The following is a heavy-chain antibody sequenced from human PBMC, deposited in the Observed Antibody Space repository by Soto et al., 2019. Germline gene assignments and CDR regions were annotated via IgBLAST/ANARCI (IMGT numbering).Heavy chain of an antibody. Sequence: GASVKVSCKASGGTISSYAISWVRQAPGQGLEWMGGIIPIFSTANYAQKFQGRVTMTADESTGTAYMELSSLRSEDTAVYYCATGNSRGGWLQSFGPFFDYWGQGTLVTVSS. CDR1: GGTISSYA. CDR2: IIPIFSTA. D-gene: IGHD3-16*01. CDR3: ATGNSRGGWLQSFGPFFDY. J-gene: IGHJ4*02. V-gene: IGHV1-69*13.